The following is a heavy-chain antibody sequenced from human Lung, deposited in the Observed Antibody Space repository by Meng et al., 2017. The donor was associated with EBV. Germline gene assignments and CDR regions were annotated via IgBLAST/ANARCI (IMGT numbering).Heavy chain of an antibody. V-gene: IGHV1-2*06. CDR3: ARDPSNTSGRYAYFDS. Sequence: QVQLVQSGAEVKKSGASVKVSCKASEYTFTDWCIYWVRQAPGQGLEWMGRINPNSGGTNYAQNFQGRVTMTRDRSISTAYMELRSLRSDDTAIYYCARDPSNTSGRYAYFDSWGQGTLVTVSS. D-gene: IGHD6-19*01. J-gene: IGHJ4*02. CDR2: INPNSGGT. CDR1: EYTFTDWC.